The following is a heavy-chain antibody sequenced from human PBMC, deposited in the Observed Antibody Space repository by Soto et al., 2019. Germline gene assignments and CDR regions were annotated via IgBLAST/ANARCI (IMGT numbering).Heavy chain of an antibody. CDR2: IWYDGSNK. CDR3: ARDPGGYGAFDI. D-gene: IGHD5-12*01. CDR1: GFTFSSYG. J-gene: IGHJ3*02. V-gene: IGHV3-33*01. Sequence: QVQLVESGGGVVQPGRSLRLSCAASGFTFSSYGMHWVRQAPGKGLEWVAVIWYDGSNKYYADSVKGRFTISRDNSKNTLYLPMNSLRAEDTAVYYCARDPGGYGAFDIWGQGTMVTVSS.